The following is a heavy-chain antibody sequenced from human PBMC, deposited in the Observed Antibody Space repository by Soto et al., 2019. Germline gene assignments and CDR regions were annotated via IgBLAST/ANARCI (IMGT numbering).Heavy chain of an antibody. D-gene: IGHD5-18*01. CDR3: ARDHSPIRRGYSYGSWFDP. CDR1: GGTFSSYA. J-gene: IGHJ5*02. V-gene: IGHV1-69*13. Sequence: ASVKVSCKASGGTFSSYAISWVRQAPGQGLEWMGGIIPIFGTANYAQKFQGRVTITADESTSTAYMELSSLRSEDTAVYYCARDHSPIRRGYSYGSWFDPWGQGTLVTVSS. CDR2: IIPIFGTA.